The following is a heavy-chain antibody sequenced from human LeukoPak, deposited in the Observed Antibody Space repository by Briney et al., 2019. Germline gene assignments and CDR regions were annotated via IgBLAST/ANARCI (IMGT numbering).Heavy chain of an antibody. CDR2: IYYSGST. CDR3: ARLGRKNWFDP. CDR1: GGSISSSSYY. J-gene: IGHJ5*02. Sequence: SETLSLTCTVSGGSISSSSYYWGWIRQPPGLGLVWIGRIYYSGSTYYNPSLKRRITISVDTSKNQFSLKLSSVTAADTAVYYCARLGRKNWFDPWGQGTLVTVSS. V-gene: IGHV4-39*01.